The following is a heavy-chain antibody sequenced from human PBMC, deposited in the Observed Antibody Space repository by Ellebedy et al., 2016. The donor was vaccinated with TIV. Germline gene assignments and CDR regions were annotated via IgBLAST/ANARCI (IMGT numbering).Heavy chain of an antibody. J-gene: IGHJ3*02. CDR3: ARARITMIVVVITDAFDI. CDR1: GYTFTSYG. V-gene: IGHV1-69*10. Sequence: ASVKVSCKASGYTFTSYGISWVRQAPGQGLEWMGWIIPILGIANYAQKFQGRVTITADKSTSTAYMELSSLRSEDTAVYYCARARITMIVVVITDAFDIWGQGTMVTVSS. D-gene: IGHD3-22*01. CDR2: IIPILGIA.